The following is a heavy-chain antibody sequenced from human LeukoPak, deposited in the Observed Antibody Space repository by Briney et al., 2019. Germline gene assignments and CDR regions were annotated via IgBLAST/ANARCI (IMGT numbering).Heavy chain of an antibody. CDR3: VRGQTIDY. CDR2: IKSDGTGI. J-gene: IGHJ4*02. V-gene: IGHV3-74*01. CDR1: GFTFSSYW. Sequence: GGSLRLSCAASGFTFSSYWMTWVRQAPGKGLVWVSRIKSDGTGILYADFVEGRFTISRDNAKNALYLQMTSLRDEDTAVYYCVRGQTIDYWGQGILVTVSS.